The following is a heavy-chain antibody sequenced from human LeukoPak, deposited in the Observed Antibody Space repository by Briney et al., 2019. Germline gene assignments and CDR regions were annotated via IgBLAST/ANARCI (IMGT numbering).Heavy chain of an antibody. CDR3: ARDASSTSWHYYMDV. Sequence: ASVKVSCKASGYTFTGYYMHWVRQAPGQGLEWMGWINPNSGGTNYAQKFQGRVTITRNTSISTAYMELSSLRSDDTAVYYCARDASSTSWHYYMDVWGKGTTVTVSS. CDR2: INPNSGGT. CDR1: GYTFTGYY. J-gene: IGHJ6*03. D-gene: IGHD2-2*01. V-gene: IGHV1-2*02.